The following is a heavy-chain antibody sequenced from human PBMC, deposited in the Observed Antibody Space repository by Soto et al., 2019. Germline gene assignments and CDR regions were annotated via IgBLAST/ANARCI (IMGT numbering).Heavy chain of an antibody. CDR1: GFTFSSYG. J-gene: IGHJ6*03. CDR3: AKDVRFLTPVRYIYYMDV. D-gene: IGHD3-3*01. V-gene: IGHV3-30*18. CDR2: ISYDGSNK. Sequence: GGSLRLSCAASGFTFSSYGMHWVRQAPGKGLEWVAVISYDGSNKYYADSVKGRFTISRDNSKNTLYLQMNSLRAEDTAVYYCAKDVRFLTPVRYIYYMDVWGKGTTVTVSS.